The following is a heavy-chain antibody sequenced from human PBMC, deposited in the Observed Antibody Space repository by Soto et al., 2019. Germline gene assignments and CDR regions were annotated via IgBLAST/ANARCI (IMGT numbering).Heavy chain of an antibody. CDR1: GFTVSSNY. J-gene: IGHJ6*02. D-gene: IGHD2-15*01. Sequence: EVQLVESGGGLVQPGRSLRLSCAASGFTVSSNYMSWVRQAPGKGLEWVSVIYSGGSTYYADSVKGRFTISRDNSKNTLYLQMNSLRAEDTAVYYCSRDPRRWQGHGMDVWGQGTTVTVSS. V-gene: IGHV3-53*01. CDR3: SRDPRRWQGHGMDV. CDR2: IYSGGST.